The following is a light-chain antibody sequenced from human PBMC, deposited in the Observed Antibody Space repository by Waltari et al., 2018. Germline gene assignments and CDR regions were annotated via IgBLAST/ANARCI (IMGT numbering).Light chain of an antibody. J-gene: IGLJ2*01. CDR1: KLEERY. CDR3: QAWDRNTYVV. Sequence: SYELTQSPSVSVSPGQTASISCSGDKLEERYVGWYQQKPGQSPVLVLHQDSKRPSGIPERFSGFNSGNTATLTISETQAMDEADYYCQAWDRNTYVVFGGGTKLTVL. CDR2: QDS. V-gene: IGLV3-1*01.